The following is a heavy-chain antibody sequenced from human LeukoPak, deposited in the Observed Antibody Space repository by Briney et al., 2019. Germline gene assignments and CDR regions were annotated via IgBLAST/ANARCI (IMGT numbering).Heavy chain of an antibody. D-gene: IGHD3-3*01. Sequence: SGTLSLTCTVTGGSISSYYWSWLRQPPGKELEWIGHISYSGSTNHNPSLKSRVTIPVDTSQSQYPRNLTAVTAADTAVYYCARPSRTGSGWDAFDIWGQGTMVTVSS. J-gene: IGHJ3*02. CDR3: ARPSRTGSGWDAFDI. CDR2: ISYSGST. CDR1: GGSISSYY. V-gene: IGHV4-59*08.